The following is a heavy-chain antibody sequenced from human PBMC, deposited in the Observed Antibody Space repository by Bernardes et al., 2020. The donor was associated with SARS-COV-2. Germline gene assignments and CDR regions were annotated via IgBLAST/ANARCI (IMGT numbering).Heavy chain of an antibody. V-gene: IGHV4-34*01. CDR2: INHSGSA. D-gene: IGHD2-15*01. CDR3: AAPGRDFSCHGVGCYSE. CDR1: GGSFTGYY. Sequence: SETLSLTCAVYGGSFTGYYWSWIRQPPGKGLEWIGEINHSGSANYNPSLKSRVTISIDTSKDLLSLRLTSVTAADSALYYCAAPGRDFSCHGVGCYSEWSQGTLVTV. J-gene: IGHJ4*02.